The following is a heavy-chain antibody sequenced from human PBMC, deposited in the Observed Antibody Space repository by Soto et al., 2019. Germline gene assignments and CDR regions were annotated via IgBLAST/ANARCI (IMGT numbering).Heavy chain of an antibody. D-gene: IGHD6-19*01. CDR2: INHSGST. Sequence: SETLSLTCAVYGGSFSGCYWSWIRQPPGKGLEWIGEINHSGSTNYNPSLKSRVTISVDTSKNQFSLKLSSVTAADTAVYYCASHIAVGHEAGAFDIWGQGTMVTVSS. V-gene: IGHV4-34*01. CDR3: ASHIAVGHEAGAFDI. CDR1: GGSFSGCY. J-gene: IGHJ3*02.